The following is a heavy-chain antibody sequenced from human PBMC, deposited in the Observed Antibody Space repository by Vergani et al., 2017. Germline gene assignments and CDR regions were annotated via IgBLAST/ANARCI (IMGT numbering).Heavy chain of an antibody. D-gene: IGHD2-2*01. V-gene: IGHV1-69*01. CDR2: IIPIFGTA. Sequence: QAQMVQSRAEVKKLGSSVNVSCKASGGIFSSYAISWVRQAPGQGLEWMGGIIPIFGTANYAQKFQGRVTITADESTSTAYMELSSLRSEDTAVYYCARGDCSSTSCRSDAFDIWGQGTMVTVSS. J-gene: IGHJ3*02. CDR3: ARGDCSSTSCRSDAFDI. CDR1: GGIFSSYA.